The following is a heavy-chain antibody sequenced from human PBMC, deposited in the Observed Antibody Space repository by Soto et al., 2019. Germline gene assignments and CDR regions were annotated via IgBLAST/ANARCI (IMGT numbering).Heavy chain of an antibody. CDR1: GFTFSSYE. J-gene: IGHJ6*02. CDR2: ISSSGSTI. CDR3: ARELRYFDFYGMDV. Sequence: GGSLRLSCAASGFTFSSYEMNWVRQAPGKGLEWVSYISSSGSTIYYADSVKGRFTISRDNAKNSLYLQMNSLRAEDTAVYYCARELRYFDFYGMDVWGQGTTVTV. V-gene: IGHV3-48*03. D-gene: IGHD3-9*01.